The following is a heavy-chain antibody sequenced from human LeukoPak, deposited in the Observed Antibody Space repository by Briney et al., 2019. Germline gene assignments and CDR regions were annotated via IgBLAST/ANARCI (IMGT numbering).Heavy chain of an antibody. CDR2: INPNSGDT. CDR1: GYTFTGYY. D-gene: IGHD1-26*01. CDR3: ARGGVGALPRWFDP. V-gene: IGHV1-2*02. J-gene: IGHJ5*02. Sequence: GASVKVSCKASGYTFTGYYMHWVRQAPGQGLEWMGWINPNSGDTNYAQKFQGRVTMTRDTSISTAYMELSSLRSDDTAVYYCARGGVGALPRWFDPWGQGTLVTVSS.